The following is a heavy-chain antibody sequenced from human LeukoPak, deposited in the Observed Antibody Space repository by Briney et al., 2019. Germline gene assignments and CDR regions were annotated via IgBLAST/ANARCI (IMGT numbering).Heavy chain of an antibody. CDR1: GYTFTGYY. Sequence: ASVKVSCKASGYTFTGYYMHWVRQAPGQGLEWMGWINPNSGGTNYAQKFQGRVTMTRDTSISTAYMELSRLRSDDTAVYYCARDGAMEFGYSYLFDYWGQGTLVTVSS. J-gene: IGHJ4*02. V-gene: IGHV1-2*02. CDR3: ARDGAMEFGYSYLFDY. CDR2: INPNSGGT. D-gene: IGHD5-18*01.